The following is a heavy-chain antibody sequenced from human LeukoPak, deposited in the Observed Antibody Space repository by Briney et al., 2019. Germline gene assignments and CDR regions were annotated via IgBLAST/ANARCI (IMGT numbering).Heavy chain of an antibody. CDR3: ASAPGGYDWVGYFDS. J-gene: IGHJ4*02. D-gene: IGHD5-12*01. CDR2: IYTSGST. V-gene: IGHV4-61*02. Sequence: PSETLSLTCTVSGGSISSGSYYWSWIRQPAGKGLEWIGRIYTSGSTNYNPSLKSRVTISVDTSKNQFSLKLSSVTAADTAVYYCASAPGGYDWVGYFDSWGQGTLVTVSS. CDR1: GGSISSGSYY.